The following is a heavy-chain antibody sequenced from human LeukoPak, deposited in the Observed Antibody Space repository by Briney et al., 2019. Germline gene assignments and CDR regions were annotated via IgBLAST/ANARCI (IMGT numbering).Heavy chain of an antibody. CDR1: GYTFTSYD. CDR3: ARGTDGYKHYYYYYYMDV. J-gene: IGHJ6*03. CDR2: MNPNSGNT. D-gene: IGHD5-24*01. V-gene: IGHV1-8*03. Sequence: ASVKVSCKASGYTFTSYDINWVRQATGQGLEWMGWMNPNSGNTGYAQKFQGRVTITRNTSISTAYMELSSLRSEDTAVYYCARGTDGYKHYYYYYYMDVWGKGTTVTISS.